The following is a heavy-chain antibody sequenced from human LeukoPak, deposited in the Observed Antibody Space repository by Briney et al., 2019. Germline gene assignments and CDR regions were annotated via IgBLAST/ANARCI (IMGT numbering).Heavy chain of an antibody. J-gene: IGHJ4*02. CDR3: ARETTSLFDS. D-gene: IGHD2/OR15-2a*01. V-gene: IGHV6-1*01. CDR1: GDSVSSNSAA. CDR2: TYYRSKWYN. Sequence: SQTLSLTYAISGDSVSSNSAAWNWIRQSPSGGLEWLGRTYYRSKWYNDYAVSVKSRITINPDRSKNQVSLQMNSVTPEDTAVYYCARETTSLFDSWGQGTLVTVSS.